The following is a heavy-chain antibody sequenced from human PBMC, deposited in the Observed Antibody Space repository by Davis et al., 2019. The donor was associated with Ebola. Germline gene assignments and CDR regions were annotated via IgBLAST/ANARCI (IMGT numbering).Heavy chain of an antibody. Sequence: SVKVSCKASGGTFSNHAISWVRQAPGQGLEWMGRIIPILGIANYAQKLQGRVTITADKSTSTAYMELSSLRSEDTAVYYCARATFGYNSGWYADYWGQGTLVTVSS. CDR3: ARATFGYNSGWYADY. CDR2: IIPILGIA. D-gene: IGHD6-19*01. J-gene: IGHJ4*02. CDR1: GGTFSNHA. V-gene: IGHV1-69*04.